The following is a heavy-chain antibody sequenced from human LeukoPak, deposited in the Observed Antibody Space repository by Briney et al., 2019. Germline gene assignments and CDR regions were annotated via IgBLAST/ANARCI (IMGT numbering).Heavy chain of an antibody. V-gene: IGHV3-23*01. CDR2: ISDSGDTT. Sequence: GALRLSCAASGFIFSRDALSWVRQAPGKGLEWVSAISDSGDTTYYADSVRGRFTISRDNSRNTLYLHMTNLRAEDTAVYYCARVGDHYHWYLDLWGGGSLLTVSS. CDR1: GFIFSRDA. J-gene: IGHJ2*01. D-gene: IGHD3-10*01. CDR3: ARVGDHYHWYLDL.